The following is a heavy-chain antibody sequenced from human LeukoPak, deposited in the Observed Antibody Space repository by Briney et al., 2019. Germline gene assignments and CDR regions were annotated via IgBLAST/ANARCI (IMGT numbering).Heavy chain of an antibody. CDR1: GDSISSSRYY. CDR3: ARGRRYDSSGYKTFGWYFDL. V-gene: IGHV4-39*07. J-gene: IGHJ2*01. Sequence: PSETLSLTCTVSGDSISSSRYYWDWIRQPPGKGLEWIGSVSYSGTSYYNPSLKSRVIISVDTSKNQFSLKLSSMTAADTAMYYCARGRRYDSSGYKTFGWYFDLWGRGTLVTVSS. CDR2: VSYSGTS. D-gene: IGHD3-22*01.